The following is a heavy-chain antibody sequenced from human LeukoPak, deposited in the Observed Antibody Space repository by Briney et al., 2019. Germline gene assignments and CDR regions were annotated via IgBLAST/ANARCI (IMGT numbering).Heavy chain of an antibody. CDR3: ARSVDYFDNTGPHMMFDY. CDR2: IYYTGII. CDR1: GDSITSHY. V-gene: IGHV4-59*11. D-gene: IGHD3-22*01. Sequence: PSETLSLTCDVSGDSITSHYWNCIRQPPGKGLEWSGYIYYTGIIKYNPSLTSRVSMSVDTSKNQFFLKMKSVTAADKAVYHCARSVDYFDNTGPHMMFDYWGQGSLVTVSS. J-gene: IGHJ4*02.